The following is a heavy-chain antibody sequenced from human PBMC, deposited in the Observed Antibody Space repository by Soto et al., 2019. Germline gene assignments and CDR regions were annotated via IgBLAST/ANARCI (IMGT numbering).Heavy chain of an antibody. CDR1: GFIFSDHY. V-gene: IGHV3-72*01. J-gene: IGHJ4*02. CDR2: IRNKANSYTT. Sequence: EVQLVESGGGLVQPGGSLRLSCAASGFIFSDHYMDWVRQAPGKGLEWVGRIRNKANSYTTEYAASVKGRFTISRDDAKNSLYLQMNSLRTEDTALYFCSREGILTTPYYFDYWGQGTLVTVSP. D-gene: IGHD4-4*01. CDR3: SREGILTTPYYFDY.